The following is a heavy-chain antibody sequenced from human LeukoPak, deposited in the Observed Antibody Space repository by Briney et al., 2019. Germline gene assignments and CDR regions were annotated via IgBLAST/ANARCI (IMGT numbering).Heavy chain of an antibody. CDR3: TRLQYYSDRGGFRNFDY. CDR1: GYKFISYW. Sequence: SGESLKISCKGSGYKFISYWIGWVGQVPGKGLEWMGIIYPDDSDTKYSPSFQGQVTISADKSISTAYLQWSSLEASDTAMYYCTRLQYYSDRGGFRNFDYWGQGTLVTVSS. D-gene: IGHD3-22*01. V-gene: IGHV5-51*01. J-gene: IGHJ4*02. CDR2: IYPDDSDT.